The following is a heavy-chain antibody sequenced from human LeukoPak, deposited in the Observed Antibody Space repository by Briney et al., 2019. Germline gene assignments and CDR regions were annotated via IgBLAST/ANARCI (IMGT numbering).Heavy chain of an antibody. Sequence: ASVKVSCKASGYTFTSYGIRWVRQAPGQGLEWMGWISAYNGNTNYAQKLQGRVTMTTDTSTSTAYMELRSLRSDDTAVYYCARDLTENYYGSGSYPYYFDYWGQGTLVTVSS. D-gene: IGHD3-10*01. J-gene: IGHJ4*02. CDR2: ISAYNGNT. V-gene: IGHV1-18*01. CDR3: ARDLTENYYGSGSYPYYFDY. CDR1: GYTFTSYG.